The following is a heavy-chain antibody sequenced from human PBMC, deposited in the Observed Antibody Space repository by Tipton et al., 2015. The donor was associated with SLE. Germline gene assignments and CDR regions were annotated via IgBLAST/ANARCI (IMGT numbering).Heavy chain of an antibody. CDR1: DGSIRSSAYY. V-gene: IGHV4-39*07. Sequence: TLSLTCTVSDGSIRSSAYYWAWIRQPPGKGLQWIATILYSGSTYYNPSLKSRVTISVDTSKNQFSLKLSSVTAADTAVYYCARAPPYSNYVFDLWGRGTLVTVSS. D-gene: IGHD4-11*01. CDR2: ILYSGST. CDR3: ARAPPYSNYVFDL. J-gene: IGHJ2*01.